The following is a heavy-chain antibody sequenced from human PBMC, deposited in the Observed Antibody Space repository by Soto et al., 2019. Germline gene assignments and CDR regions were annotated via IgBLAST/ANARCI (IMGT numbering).Heavy chain of an antibody. CDR1: GFTFSSYS. J-gene: IGHJ5*02. D-gene: IGHD6-13*01. CDR3: ARHPERIAQIGWFDP. CDR2: ISSSSSTI. Sequence: GGSLRLSCAASGFTFSSYSMNWVRQAPGKGLEWVSYISSSSSTIYYADSVKGRITISRDNAKSSLYLQINSLRAEDTAVYYCARHPERIAQIGWFDPWGQGTLVTVSS. V-gene: IGHV3-48*01.